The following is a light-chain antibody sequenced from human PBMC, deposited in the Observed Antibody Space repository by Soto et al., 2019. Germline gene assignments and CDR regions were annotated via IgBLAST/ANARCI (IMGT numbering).Light chain of an antibody. J-gene: IGKJ3*01. CDR1: QSVSNY. CDR2: DAS. CDR3: QQRTNWIFT. V-gene: IGKV3-11*01. Sequence: EVVLTQSPATLSLSPGERATLSCRATQSVSNYLAWYQQKPGQAPRLLIYDASNRATGIPVRISGSGSGTDFTLTISSLESEDFAVYYCQQRTNWIFTFGPGTRVDIK.